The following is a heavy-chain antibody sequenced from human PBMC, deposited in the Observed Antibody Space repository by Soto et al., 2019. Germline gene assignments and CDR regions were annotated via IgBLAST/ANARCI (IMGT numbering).Heavy chain of an antibody. CDR1: GYTFTSYG. V-gene: IGHV1-18*01. D-gene: IGHD3-10*01. CDR3: AREVYTMVRGVPYYYYGMDV. Sequence: QVQLVQSGAEVKKPGASVKVSCKASGYTFTSYGISWVRQAPGQGLEWMGWISAYNGNTNYAQKLQGRVTMTTDTSTSTAYMELGSLRSDDTAVYYCAREVYTMVRGVPYYYYGMDVWGQGTTVTVSS. J-gene: IGHJ6*02. CDR2: ISAYNGNT.